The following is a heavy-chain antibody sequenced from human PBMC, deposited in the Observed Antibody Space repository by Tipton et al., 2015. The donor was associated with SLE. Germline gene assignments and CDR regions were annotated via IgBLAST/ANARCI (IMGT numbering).Heavy chain of an antibody. CDR1: GGSFSGYY. J-gene: IGHJ2*01. D-gene: IGHD6-13*01. Sequence: TLSLTCAVYGGSFSGYYWSWFRQPPGKGLEWIGEINQSGSATYNPSLKSRVTVSPDTSKTQFSLQLKSVTAADTAVYYCARNLAADTGWYFDLWGRGTRVTVSS. CDR2: INQSGSA. V-gene: IGHV4-34*01. CDR3: ARNLAADTGWYFDL.